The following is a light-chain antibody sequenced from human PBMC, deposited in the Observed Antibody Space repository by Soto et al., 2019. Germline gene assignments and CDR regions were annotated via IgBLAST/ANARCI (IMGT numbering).Light chain of an antibody. CDR1: QSINIY. V-gene: IGKV3-11*01. J-gene: IGKJ1*01. CDR3: QQRYNWPRT. Sequence: EIVLTQSPATLSLSPGERATLSCRASQSINIYLAWYQQRPGQAPRLLIYNAFNRATDIPGRFSGSGSGTDFPLTISSLEPEDFAIYYCQQRYNWPRTFGQGTKVEIK. CDR2: NAF.